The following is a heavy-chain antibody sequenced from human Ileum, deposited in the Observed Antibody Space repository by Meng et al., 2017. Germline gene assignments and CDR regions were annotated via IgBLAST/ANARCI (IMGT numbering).Heavy chain of an antibody. CDR2: IYYSGNT. CDR3: ARVYSTSSWYFDL. CDR1: GGSISGYY. J-gene: IGHJ2*01. V-gene: IGHV4-59*08. D-gene: IGHD6-6*01. Sequence: QVQLQESSPGLVKPSEPLSLTCTVSGGSISGYYWSWIRQPPRKGLEWIAYIYYSGNTNYNPSLKSRVTISVDASKNEFSLKLSSVTAADTAVYYCARVYSTSSWYFDLWGRGTLVTVSS.